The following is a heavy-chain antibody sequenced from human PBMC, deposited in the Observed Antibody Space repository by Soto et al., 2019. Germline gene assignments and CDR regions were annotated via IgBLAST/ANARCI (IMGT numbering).Heavy chain of an antibody. CDR2: ISSSSSTT. J-gene: IGHJ6*02. D-gene: IGHD6-19*01. V-gene: IGHV3-48*02. CDR1: GFTFSSYN. Sequence: VGSLRLSCAASGFTFSSYNMNWVRQAPGKGLEWVSYISSSSSTTYYADSVKGRFTISRDNAKNSLYLQMNSLRDEDTAVYYCARDTSDYSSGLRYYYYGMDVWGQGTTVTVSS. CDR3: ARDTSDYSSGLRYYYYGMDV.